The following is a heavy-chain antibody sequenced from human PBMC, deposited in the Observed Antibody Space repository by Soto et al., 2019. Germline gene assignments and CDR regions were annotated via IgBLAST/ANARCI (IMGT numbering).Heavy chain of an antibody. V-gene: IGHV4-34*01. CDR3: ASERYSYGPSNWFDP. D-gene: IGHD5-18*01. J-gene: IGHJ5*02. CDR1: GGSFSGYY. Sequence: SETLSLTCAVYGGSFSGYYWTWIRQPPGTGLEWIGEINHSGSTNYNPSLKSRVTISVDRSKNQFSLKLSSVTAADTAVYYCASERYSYGPSNWFDPWGQGTLVTVSS. CDR2: INHSGST.